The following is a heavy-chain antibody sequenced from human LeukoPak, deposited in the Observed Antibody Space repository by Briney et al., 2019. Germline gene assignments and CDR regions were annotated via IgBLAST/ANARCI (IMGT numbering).Heavy chain of an antibody. CDR2: ISSSGSTI. V-gene: IGHV3-11*01. CDR1: GFTFSDYY. D-gene: IGHD2-21*02. CDR3: ARELDIVVVTANGY. J-gene: IGHJ4*02. Sequence: GGSLRLSCAASGFTFSDYYMSWIRQAPGEGLEWVSYISSSGSTIYYADSVKGRFTISRDNAKNSLYLQMNSLRAEDTAVYYCARELDIVVVTANGYWGQGTLVTVSS.